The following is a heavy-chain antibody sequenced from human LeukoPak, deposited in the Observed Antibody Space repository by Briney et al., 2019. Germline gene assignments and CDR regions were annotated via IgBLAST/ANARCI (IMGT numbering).Heavy chain of an antibody. CDR3: ARDGAAAGTESQRNYYYYGMDV. CDR2: INPNSGGT. J-gene: IGHJ6*02. V-gene: IGHV1-2*02. CDR1: GYTFTGYY. D-gene: IGHD6-13*01. Sequence: RASVKVSCKASGYTFTGYYMHWVRQAPGQGLEWMGWINPNSGGTNYAQKFQGRVTMTRDTSISTAYMELSRLRSDDTAVYYCARDGAAAGTESQRNYYYYGMDVWGQGTTVTVSS.